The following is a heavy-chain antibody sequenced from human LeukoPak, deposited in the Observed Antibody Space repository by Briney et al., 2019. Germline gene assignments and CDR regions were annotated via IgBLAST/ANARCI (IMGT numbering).Heavy chain of an antibody. CDR3: XXXXXXXTNSCYTYFDP. CDR1: GGSTGSSSFY. CDR2: LYDSGST. D-gene: IGHD2-2*02. Sequence: SETLTLTCTVSGGSTGSSSFYWAWLRQPPGKGLEWIGSLYDSGSTFYNPSLKSRVTISVDTSNNQSSLKVNSVTAADTAVYYXXXXXXXXTNSCYTYFDPWGQGTLVTVSS. V-gene: IGHV4-39*01. J-gene: IGHJ5*02.